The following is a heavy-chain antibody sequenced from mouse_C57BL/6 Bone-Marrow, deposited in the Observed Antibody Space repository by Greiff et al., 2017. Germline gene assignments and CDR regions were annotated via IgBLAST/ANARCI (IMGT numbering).Heavy chain of an antibody. V-gene: IGHV1-69*01. J-gene: IGHJ2*01. CDR3: ARGDYFDY. Sequence: VQLRQSGAELVMPGASVKLSCKASGYTFTSYWMHWVKQRPGQGLEWIGEIDPSDSYTNYNQKFKGKSTLTVDKSSSTAYMQLSSLTSEDSAVYYCARGDYFDYWGQGTTLTVSS. CDR2: IDPSDSYT. CDR1: GYTFTSYW.